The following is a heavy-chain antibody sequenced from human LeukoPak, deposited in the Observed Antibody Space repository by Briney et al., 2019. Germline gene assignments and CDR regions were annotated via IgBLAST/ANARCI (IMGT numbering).Heavy chain of an antibody. CDR3: ATSRWQQPFDY. Sequence: PSETLSLTCTISGGSLSSYYWTWARQPPGKGLEWIGYIYSSGSTNYNPSLKSRVTISVDTSKNQFSLKLSSVTAADTAVYYCATSRWQQPFDYWGQGTLVTVSS. CDR1: GGSLSSYY. J-gene: IGHJ4*02. CDR2: IYSSGST. D-gene: IGHD5-24*01. V-gene: IGHV4-59*08.